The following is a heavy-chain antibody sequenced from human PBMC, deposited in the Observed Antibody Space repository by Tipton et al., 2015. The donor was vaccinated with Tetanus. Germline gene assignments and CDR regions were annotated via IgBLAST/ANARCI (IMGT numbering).Heavy chain of an antibody. Sequence: SLRLSCAASGFTFSDYSMSWVRQAPGKGLEWVSAISGGGGRTYYADSVKGRFTISSDNSKNTLFLQMNGLRAEDTAIYYCAKDERLGGAGTRTFDFWGQGTKVTVSS. CDR2: ISGGGGRT. D-gene: IGHD1/OR15-1a*01. CDR3: AKDERLGGAGTRTFDF. J-gene: IGHJ3*01. V-gene: IGHV3-23*01. CDR1: GFTFSDYS.